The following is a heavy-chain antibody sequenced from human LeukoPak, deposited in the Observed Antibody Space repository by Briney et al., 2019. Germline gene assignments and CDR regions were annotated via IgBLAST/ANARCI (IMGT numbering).Heavy chain of an antibody. V-gene: IGHV4-59*01. Sequence: PSETLSLTCTVSGGSISTYYWSWIRQPPGKGLEWIGHIYYSGSTNYNPSLKSRVTISVDTSKNQFSLKPSSVTAADTAVYYCARGVEMATILVGLWGQGTLVTVSS. J-gene: IGHJ4*02. CDR1: GGSISTYY. D-gene: IGHD5-24*01. CDR3: ARGVEMATILVGL. CDR2: IYYSGST.